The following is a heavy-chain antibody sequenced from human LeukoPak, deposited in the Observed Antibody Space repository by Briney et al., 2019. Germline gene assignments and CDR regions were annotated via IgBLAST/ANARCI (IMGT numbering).Heavy chain of an antibody. V-gene: IGHV3-53*01. Sequence: PGGSLRLSCVASGLTVSGNYLSWVRQAPGKGLEWVSVIYSGGSTYYADSAKGRFTISRDNSKSTLYLEMNSLRAEDTAVYYCATRATDGPLWGQGTLVTVSS. CDR2: IYSGGST. CDR3: ATRATDGPL. D-gene: IGHD5-24*01. J-gene: IGHJ4*02. CDR1: GLTVSGNY.